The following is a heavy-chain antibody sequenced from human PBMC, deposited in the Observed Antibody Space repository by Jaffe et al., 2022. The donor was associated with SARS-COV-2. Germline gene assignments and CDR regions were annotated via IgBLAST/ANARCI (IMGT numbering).Heavy chain of an antibody. J-gene: IGHJ4*02. CDR1: GYTFTSYA. CDR2: INAGNGNT. CDR3: ARRRAGSGWYNFDY. D-gene: IGHD6-19*01. V-gene: IGHV1-3*01. Sequence: QVQLVQSGAEVKKPGASVKVSCKASGYTFTSYAMHWVRQAPGQRLEWMGWINAGNGNTKYSQKFQGRVTITRDTSASTAYMELSSLRSEDTAVYYCARRRAGSGWYNFDYWGQGTLVTVSS.